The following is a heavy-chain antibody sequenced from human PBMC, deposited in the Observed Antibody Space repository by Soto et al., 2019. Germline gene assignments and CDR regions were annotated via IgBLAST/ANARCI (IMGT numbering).Heavy chain of an antibody. Sequence: QLQLQESGPGLVKPSETLSLTCTVSGGSISSSTYYWGWIRQPPGKGLEWIGSFYYSGRTYYNPSLNSRVTTSVDTSKNQFSLKLSSVTAADTAVYFCARSKLGIFAGYFDYWGQGTLVTVSS. J-gene: IGHJ4*02. CDR2: FYYSGRT. D-gene: IGHD7-27*01. CDR1: GGSISSSTYY. CDR3: ARSKLGIFAGYFDY. V-gene: IGHV4-39*01.